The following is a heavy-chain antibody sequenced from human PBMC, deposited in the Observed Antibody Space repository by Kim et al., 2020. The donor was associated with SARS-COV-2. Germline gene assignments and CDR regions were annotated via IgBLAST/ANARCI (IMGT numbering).Heavy chain of an antibody. V-gene: IGHV3-9*01. CDR2: INWNGDSR. D-gene: IGHD2-15*01. J-gene: IGHJ6*02. CDR3: AKVLRGRNYYYYGMDV. CDR1: GFTFGDYA. Sequence: GGSLRLSCVASGFTFGDYAMHWVRQAPGKGLEWVSGINWNGDSRDYADSVKGRFTISRDNSKNSLYLQMNSLRAEDTALYYCAKVLRGRNYYYYGMDVWGQGTTVTVSS.